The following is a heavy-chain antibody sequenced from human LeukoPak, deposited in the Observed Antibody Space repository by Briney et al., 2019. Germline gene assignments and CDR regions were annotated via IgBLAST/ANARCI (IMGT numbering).Heavy chain of an antibody. V-gene: IGHV3-48*01. J-gene: IGHJ4*02. Sequence: GGSLRLSCAASGFTFSSYSMNWVRQAPGKGLEWVSYISSSSSTIYYADSVKGRFTISRDNAKNSLYLQMNSLRAEDTAVYYCARTVDTAMVNFDYWGQGTLVTVSS. CDR2: ISSSSSTI. CDR3: ARTVDTAMVNFDY. D-gene: IGHD5-18*01. CDR1: GFTFSSYS.